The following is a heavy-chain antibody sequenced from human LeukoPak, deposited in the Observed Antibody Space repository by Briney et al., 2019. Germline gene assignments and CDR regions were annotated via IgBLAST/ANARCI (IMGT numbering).Heavy chain of an antibody. CDR3: ARDPRGYYDSSGYYYEHFDY. Sequence: ASVKVSCKASGYTFTSYGISWVRRAPGQGLEWMGWISAYNGNTNYAQKLQGRVTMTTDTSTSTAYMELRSLRSDDTAVYYCARDPRGYYDSSGYYYEHFDYWGQGTLVTVSS. V-gene: IGHV1-18*01. CDR1: GYTFTSYG. CDR2: ISAYNGNT. D-gene: IGHD3-22*01. J-gene: IGHJ4*02.